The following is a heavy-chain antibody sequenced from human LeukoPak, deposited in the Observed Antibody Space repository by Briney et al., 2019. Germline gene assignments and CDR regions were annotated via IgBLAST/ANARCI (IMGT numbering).Heavy chain of an antibody. J-gene: IGHJ4*02. Sequence: HPGGSLRLSCAASGFTFSSYGMHWVRQAPGKGLEWVVVISHDGSNNNYADSVKGRFTISRDNSKNTLYLQMNSLRPEDTAVYYCAKVRVGTAHFDYWGQGTLVTVSS. D-gene: IGHD2-15*01. CDR1: GFTFSSYG. CDR3: AKVRVGTAHFDY. V-gene: IGHV3-30*18. CDR2: ISHDGSNN.